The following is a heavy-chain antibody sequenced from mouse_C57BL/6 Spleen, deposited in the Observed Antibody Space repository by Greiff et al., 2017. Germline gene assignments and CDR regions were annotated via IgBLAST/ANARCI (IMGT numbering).Heavy chain of an antibody. CDR2: INPNYGTT. D-gene: IGHD2-2*01. Sequence: EVQLQQSGPELVKPGASVKISCKASGYSFTDYNMNWVKQSNGKSLEWIGVINPNYGTTSYNQKFKGKATLTVDKSTSTAYMQLNSLPSEDSAVYYCARGGLRRRGYFDYWGQGTTLTVSS. J-gene: IGHJ2*01. V-gene: IGHV1-39*01. CDR3: ARGGLRRRGYFDY. CDR1: GYSFTDYN.